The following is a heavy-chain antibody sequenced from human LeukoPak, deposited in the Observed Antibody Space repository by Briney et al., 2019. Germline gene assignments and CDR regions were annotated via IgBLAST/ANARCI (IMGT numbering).Heavy chain of an antibody. CDR1: GGTFSSYA. CDR3: ARRSIAARFGFDY. V-gene: IGHV1-69*05. J-gene: IGHJ4*02. D-gene: IGHD6-6*01. CDR2: IIPIFGTA. Sequence: ASVKVSCKASGGTFSSYAISWVRQAPGQGLEWMGGIIPIFGTANYAQKFQGRVTITTDESTSTAYMELSSLRTEDTAVYYCARRSIAARFGFDYWGQGTLVTVSS.